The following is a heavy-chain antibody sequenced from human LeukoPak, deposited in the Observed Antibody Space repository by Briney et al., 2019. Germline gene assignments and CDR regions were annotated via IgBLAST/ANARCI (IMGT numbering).Heavy chain of an antibody. D-gene: IGHD1-26*01. Sequence: GGSLRLSCAASGLTFSNYAMHWVRLAPGKGLEWVAVISYDGSNKYYADSVKGRFTISRDNSKNTLYLQMNSLRADDTAVYYCARDRWELPHYYYYGLDVWGQGTTVTVSS. CDR2: ISYDGSNK. CDR3: ARDRWELPHYYYYGLDV. J-gene: IGHJ6*02. CDR1: GLTFSNYA. V-gene: IGHV3-30-3*01.